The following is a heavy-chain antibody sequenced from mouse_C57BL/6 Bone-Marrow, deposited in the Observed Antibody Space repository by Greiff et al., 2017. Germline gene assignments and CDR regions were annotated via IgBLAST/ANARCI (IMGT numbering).Heavy chain of an antibody. J-gene: IGHJ4*01. V-gene: IGHV1-53*01. D-gene: IGHD1-1*01. CDR1: GYTFTSYW. CDR3: ASAITTVVATGAMDY. CDR2: INPSNVGT. Sequence: VQLQQPGTELVKPGASVKLSCKASGYTFTSYWMHWVKQRPGQGLEWIGNINPSNVGTNYNEKFKSKATLTVAKSSSTAYMQLSRLTSEDSAVYYCASAITTVVATGAMDYWGQGTSVTVSS.